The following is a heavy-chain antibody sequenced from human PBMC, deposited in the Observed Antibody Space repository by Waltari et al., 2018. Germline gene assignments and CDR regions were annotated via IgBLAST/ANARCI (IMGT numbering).Heavy chain of an antibody. Sequence: QVQLQESGPGLVTPSETLSLTCTASGGSIRRFYWSWIRQPPGKGLEWIGYIYYSGSTNYNPSLKSRVTISVDTSKNQFSLKLSSVTAADTAVYYCARTNMIRGFIDYWGQGTLVTVSS. CDR3: ARTNMIRGFIDY. J-gene: IGHJ4*02. D-gene: IGHD3-10*01. CDR1: GGSIRRFY. CDR2: IYYSGST. V-gene: IGHV4-59*01.